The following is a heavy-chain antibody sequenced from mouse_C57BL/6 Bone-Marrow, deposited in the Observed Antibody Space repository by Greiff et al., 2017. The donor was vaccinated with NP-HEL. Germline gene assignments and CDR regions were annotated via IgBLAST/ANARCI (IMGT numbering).Heavy chain of an antibody. CDR1: GYTFPSYW. V-gene: IGHV1-50*01. Sequence: QVQLQQPGADLVKPGASVKLSCKASGYTFPSYWMQGLEWTGEIVPSDSYTNYNQKFKGKATLTVDTSSSTAYMQLSSLTSEDSAVYYCARERPPSYFDYWGQGTTLTVSS. CDR3: ARERPPSYFDY. CDR2: IVPSDSYT. J-gene: IGHJ2*01.